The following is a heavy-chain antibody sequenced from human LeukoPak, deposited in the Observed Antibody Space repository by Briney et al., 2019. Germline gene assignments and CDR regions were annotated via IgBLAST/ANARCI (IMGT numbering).Heavy chain of an antibody. CDR2: ISAYNGNT. CDR3: ARDGEWMVVTAKSLDP. CDR1: GYTFTSYG. J-gene: IGHJ5*02. Sequence: VASVKVSCKASGYTFTSYGISWVRQAPGQGLEWMGWISAYNGNTSYAQKLQGRVTMTTDTSTSTAYMELRSLRSDDTAVYYCARDGEWMVVTAKSLDPWGQGTLVTVSS. D-gene: IGHD2-21*02. V-gene: IGHV1-18*01.